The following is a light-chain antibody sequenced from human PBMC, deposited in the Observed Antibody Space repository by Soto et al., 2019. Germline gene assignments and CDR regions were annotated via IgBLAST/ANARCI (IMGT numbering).Light chain of an antibody. CDR2: AAS. Sequence: DIQMTQSPSSLSSSVGDRVTITCRASQSISSYLNWYQQKPGKAPKLLIYAASSLKSGVPSRFSGSGSGTDFTLTISSLQPEDFATYSCQQSYSTPRTFGQGTKVEIK. CDR1: QSISSY. V-gene: IGKV1-39*01. J-gene: IGKJ1*01. CDR3: QQSYSTPRT.